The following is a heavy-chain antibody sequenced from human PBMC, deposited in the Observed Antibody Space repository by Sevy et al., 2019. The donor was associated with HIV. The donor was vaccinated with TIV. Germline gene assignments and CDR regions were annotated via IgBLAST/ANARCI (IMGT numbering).Heavy chain of an antibody. CDR3: AREERSGTTTSFDY. CDR2: IWSDGSNK. CDR1: GFTFSDYG. J-gene: IGHJ4*02. Sequence: GGSLRLSCAASGFTFSDYGMHWVRQAPGKGLEWVAVIWSDGSNKYYGDSVKGRFTISRDSSKNRLFLQMNSLGVDDTAVYYCAREERSGTTTSFDYWGQGALVTVSS. D-gene: IGHD1-7*01. V-gene: IGHV3-33*01.